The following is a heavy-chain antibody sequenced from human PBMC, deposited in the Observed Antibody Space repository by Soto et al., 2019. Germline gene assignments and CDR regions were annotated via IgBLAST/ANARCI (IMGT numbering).Heavy chain of an antibody. J-gene: IGHJ6*02. CDR1: GFTFSSYG. Sequence: GGSLRLSCAASGFTFSSYGMHWVRQAPGKGLEWVAVIWYDGSNKYYADSVKGRFTISRDNSKNTLYLQMNSLRAEDTAVYYCARVFTMVRGVFYYGMDVWGQGTTVTV. D-gene: IGHD3-10*01. V-gene: IGHV3-33*01. CDR3: ARVFTMVRGVFYYGMDV. CDR2: IWYDGSNK.